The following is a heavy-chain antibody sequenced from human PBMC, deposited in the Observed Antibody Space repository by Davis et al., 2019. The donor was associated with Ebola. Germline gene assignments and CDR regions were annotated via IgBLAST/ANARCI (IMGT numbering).Heavy chain of an antibody. D-gene: IGHD3-10*01. J-gene: IGHJ4*02. CDR3: AKGFIGSGSSFFDY. V-gene: IGHV3-9*01. CDR2: ISWNSGSI. Sequence: SLKISCAASGFTFSSYWMSWVRQAPGKGLEWVSGISWNSGSIGYADSLKGRFTISRDNAKNSLYLQMNSLRAEDTALYYCAKGFIGSGSSFFDYWGQGTLVTVSS. CDR1: GFTFSSYW.